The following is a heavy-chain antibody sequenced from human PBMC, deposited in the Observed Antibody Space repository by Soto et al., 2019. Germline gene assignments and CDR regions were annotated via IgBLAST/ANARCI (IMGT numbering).Heavy chain of an antibody. CDR1: GGTFSSYT. CDR3: ARGGIAAAAADAFDI. D-gene: IGHD6-13*01. J-gene: IGHJ3*02. V-gene: IGHV1-69*02. CDR2: IIPILGIA. Sequence: QVQLVQSGAEVKKPGSSVKVSCKASGGTFSSYTISWVRQAPGQGLEWMGRIIPILGIANYAQKFQGRVTITADKSTGTAYMELSSLRSGDTAVYYWARGGIAAAAADAFDIWGQGTMVTVSS.